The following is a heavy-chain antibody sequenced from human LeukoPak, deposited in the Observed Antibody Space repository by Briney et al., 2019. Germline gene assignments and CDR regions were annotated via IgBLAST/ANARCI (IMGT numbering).Heavy chain of an antibody. CDR2: IIPIFGTA. V-gene: IGHV1-69*06. CDR3: ATSSSGYYYYYYMDV. J-gene: IGHJ6*03. D-gene: IGHD3-10*01. Sequence: ASVKVSCKASGGTFNSYAISWVRQAPGQGLEWMGGIIPIFGTANYAQKFQGRVTITADKSTSTAYMELSSLRSEDTAVYYCATSSSGYYYYYYMDVWGKGTTVTVSS. CDR1: GGTFNSYA.